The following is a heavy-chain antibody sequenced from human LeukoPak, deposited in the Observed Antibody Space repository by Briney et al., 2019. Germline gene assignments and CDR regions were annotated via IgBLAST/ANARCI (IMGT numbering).Heavy chain of an antibody. D-gene: IGHD6-13*01. Sequence: PGGSLRLSCAASGFTFSSYSMNWVRQAPGKGLEWVSSISSSSSYIYYADSAKGRFTISRDNSKNTLYLQMNSLRAEDTAVYYCAKDFWEQLEEDAFDIWGQGTMVTVSS. CDR1: GFTFSSYS. V-gene: IGHV3-21*01. CDR2: ISSSSSYI. CDR3: AKDFWEQLEEDAFDI. J-gene: IGHJ3*02.